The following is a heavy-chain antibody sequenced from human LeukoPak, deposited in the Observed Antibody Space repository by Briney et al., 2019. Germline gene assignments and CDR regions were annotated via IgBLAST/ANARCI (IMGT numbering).Heavy chain of an antibody. J-gene: IGHJ4*02. CDR3: TRDLSSAWFYY. CDR2: IYYSGST. CDR1: GGSISSYY. Sequence: ASETLSLTCTVSGGSISSYYWSWIRQPPGKGLEWIGYIYYSGSTNYNPSLKSRVTISVDTSKNQFSLKVSSVTAADTAVYYCTRDLSSAWFYYWGQGTLVTVSS. D-gene: IGHD6-13*01. V-gene: IGHV4-59*12.